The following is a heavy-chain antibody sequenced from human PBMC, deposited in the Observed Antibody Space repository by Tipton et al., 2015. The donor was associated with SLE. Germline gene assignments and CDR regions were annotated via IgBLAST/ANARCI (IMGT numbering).Heavy chain of an antibody. CDR1: GYSFTSYW. V-gene: IGHV5-51*03. D-gene: IGHD6-13*01. J-gene: IGHJ3*02. Sequence: QLVQSGAEVKKPGESLKISCKGSGYSFTSYWIGWVRQMPGKGLEWMGIIYVGDSQIRYSPSFQGQVTISADRSTSTAYLQWSSLKASDTAMYYCARPRYSTSWYGFDIWGQGTMVTVSS. CDR2: IYVGDSQI. CDR3: ARPRYSTSWYGFDI.